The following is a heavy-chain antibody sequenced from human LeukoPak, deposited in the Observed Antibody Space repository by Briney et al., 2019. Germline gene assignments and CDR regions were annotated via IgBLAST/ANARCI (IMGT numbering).Heavy chain of an antibody. D-gene: IGHD2-21*01. V-gene: IGHV3-53*01. CDR1: GFTVSSKY. CDR2: IYSGGST. Sequence: GGSLRLSCAASGFTVSSKYMSWVRQAPGKGLEWVSIIYSGGSTYYADSVKGRFTISRDNSKNTLSLQMNSLRAEDTALYYCAKGVPRYEGGAWIDAFDIWGQGTVVTVSS. J-gene: IGHJ3*02. CDR3: AKGVPRYEGGAWIDAFDI.